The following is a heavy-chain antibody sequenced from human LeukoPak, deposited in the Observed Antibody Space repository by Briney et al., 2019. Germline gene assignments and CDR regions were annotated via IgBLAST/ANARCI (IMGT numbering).Heavy chain of an antibody. CDR3: ARDRVVAARAAGRVLIDP. CDR1: GFTFSSHA. V-gene: IGHV3-30-3*01. D-gene: IGHD6-6*01. CDR2: ISYDGSNK. Sequence: GGSLRLSCAASGFTFSSHAMHWVRQAPGKGLEWVAVISYDGSNKYYADSVKGRFTISRDNSKNTLYLQMNSLRAEDTAVYYCARDRVVAARAAGRVLIDPWGQGTLVTVSS. J-gene: IGHJ5*02.